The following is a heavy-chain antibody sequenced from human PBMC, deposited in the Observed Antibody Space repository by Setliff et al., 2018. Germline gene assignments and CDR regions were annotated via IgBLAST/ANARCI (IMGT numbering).Heavy chain of an antibody. V-gene: IGHV4-59*11. CDR3: AMGFLAAPFDY. J-gene: IGHJ4*02. Sequence: SETLSLTWIVSGGSISGHYWSWNRQSPGKGLEWIGSIYDSGSTNYNPSLKSSVTIFVDTSKNQFSLKQKSMTAADTAMYFCAMGFLAAPFDYWGQGTRVTVSS. CDR2: IYDSGST. CDR1: GGSISGHY. D-gene: IGHD3-3*01.